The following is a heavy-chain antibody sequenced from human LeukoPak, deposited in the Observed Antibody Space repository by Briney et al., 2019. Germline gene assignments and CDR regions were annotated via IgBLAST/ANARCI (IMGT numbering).Heavy chain of an antibody. CDR3: ARGGGSYLDY. J-gene: IGHJ4*02. CDR1: GYTFTSYG. V-gene: IGHV1-18*01. D-gene: IGHD1-26*01. CDR2: ISAYNGNT. Sequence: GASVKVSCKASGYTFTSYGIIWVRQAPGQGLEWMGWISAYNGNTNYAQKFQGRVTMTRDTSISTAYMELSRLRSDDTAVYYCARGGGSYLDYWGQGTLVTVSS.